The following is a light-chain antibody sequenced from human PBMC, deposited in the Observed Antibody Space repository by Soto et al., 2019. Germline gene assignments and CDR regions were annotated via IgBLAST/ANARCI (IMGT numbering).Light chain of an antibody. CDR3: FSYTSSTTNV. CDR2: EVT. J-gene: IGLJ1*01. V-gene: IGLV2-14*01. Sequence: QYALTQPASVSGSPGQSITISCAGTSSDIGGYNFVSWYQQHPGKAPKLMIFEVTKRPSGVSNRFSGSKSGNTASLTISGLQAEDEADYYCFSYTSSTTNVFGSGTKLTVL. CDR1: SSDIGGYNF.